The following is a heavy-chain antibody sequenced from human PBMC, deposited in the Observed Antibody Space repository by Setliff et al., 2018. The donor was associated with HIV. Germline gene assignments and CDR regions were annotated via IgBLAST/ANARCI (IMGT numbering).Heavy chain of an antibody. Sequence: PSETLSLTCTVSGGSLSSGYDYWTWIRQPAGKGLEWIGHIYSAGSTNYNPPLTSRVTMSVDMSKNQFSLKLRSVTAADMAVYYCVREYSGVYPDFSFYIDVWGKGTTVTVSS. J-gene: IGHJ6*03. CDR3: VREYSGVYPDFSFYIDV. CDR1: GGSLSSGYDY. V-gene: IGHV4-61*09. D-gene: IGHD5-12*01. CDR2: IYSAGST.